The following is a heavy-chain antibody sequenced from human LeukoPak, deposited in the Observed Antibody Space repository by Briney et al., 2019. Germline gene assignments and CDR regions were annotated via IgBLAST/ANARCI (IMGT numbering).Heavy chain of an antibody. V-gene: IGHV3-74*01. CDR3: ARHPYDILTGPAFDY. CDR2: INRDGRST. CDR1: GFTFSSDW. D-gene: IGHD3-9*01. Sequence: GGSLRLSCAASGFTFSSDWMHWVRQAPGKGLVWVSRINRDGRSTTYADSVKGRFTISRDNAKNTLYLQMNSLRAEDTAVYYCARHPYDILTGPAFDYWGQGTLVTVSS. J-gene: IGHJ4*02.